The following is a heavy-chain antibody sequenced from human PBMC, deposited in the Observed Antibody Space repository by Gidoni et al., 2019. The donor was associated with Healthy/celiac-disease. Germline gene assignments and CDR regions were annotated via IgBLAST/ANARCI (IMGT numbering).Heavy chain of an antibody. CDR1: GFIFSSYG. CDR2: ISSGSSAI. Sequence: ELQLVESVGGLVQPGGSLGLSCSASGFIFSSYGMTWVRQAPGKGLEWVSYISSGSSAIYYANSVKGRFTISRDNAKNSLYLQMNSLRDEDSAVYYCATFLVPNYWGQGTLVTVSS. CDR3: ATFLVPNY. J-gene: IGHJ4*02. V-gene: IGHV3-48*02. D-gene: IGHD2-2*01.